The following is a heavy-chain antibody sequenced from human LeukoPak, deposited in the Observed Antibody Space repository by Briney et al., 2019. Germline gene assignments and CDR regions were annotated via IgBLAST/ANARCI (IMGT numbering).Heavy chain of an antibody. CDR1: GGIFSGFF. CDR3: RRGVRFHIGSGNWSEL. Sequence: SETLSLTCDVSGGIFSGFFWSWIRQPPGKGLVWIGESDHTGSTNDTPSLGSRVTLSVDTSKNQVSLNLNSVTAADTAVYFCRRGVRFHIGSGNWSELWGQGTLVTVSS. CDR2: SDHTGST. D-gene: IGHD3-10*01. V-gene: IGHV4-34*01. J-gene: IGHJ5*02.